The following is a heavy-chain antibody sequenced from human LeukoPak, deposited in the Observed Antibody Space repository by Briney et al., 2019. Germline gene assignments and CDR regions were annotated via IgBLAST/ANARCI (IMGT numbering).Heavy chain of an antibody. CDR2: MNPNSGNT. D-gene: IGHD2-15*01. CDR1: GYTFTSYD. Sequence: ASVKVSCKASGYTFTSYDINWVRQAPGQGLEWMGGMNPNSGNTGYAQKFQGRVTMTRNTSISTAYMELSSLRSEDTAVYYCARSHPAFSGERCYWFEPSAQGTLVTVSS. J-gene: IGHJ5*02. V-gene: IGHV1-8*01. CDR3: ARSHPAFSGERCYWFEP.